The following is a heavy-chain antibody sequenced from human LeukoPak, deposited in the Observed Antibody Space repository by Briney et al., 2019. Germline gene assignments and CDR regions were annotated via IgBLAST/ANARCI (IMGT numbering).Heavy chain of an antibody. J-gene: IGHJ4*02. V-gene: IGHV4-34*01. CDR1: GGSFSGYY. Sequence: SETLSLTCAVYGGSFSGYYWSWIRQPPGKGLEWIGEINHSGSTNYNPSLKSRVTISVDTSKNQFSLKLSSVTAADTAVYYCARDPGVAGGVDYFDYWGQGTLVTVSS. CDR3: ARDPGVAGGVDYFDY. CDR2: INHSGST. D-gene: IGHD6-19*01.